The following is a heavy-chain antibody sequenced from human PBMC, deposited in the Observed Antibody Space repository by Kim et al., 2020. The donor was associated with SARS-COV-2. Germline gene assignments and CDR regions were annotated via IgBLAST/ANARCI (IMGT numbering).Heavy chain of an antibody. CDR2: IYYSGGT. J-gene: IGHJ6*02. Sequence: SETLSLTCTVSGGSISSYYWSWIRQPPGKGLEWIGYIYYSGGTIYNPSLKSRVTISVDTSKNQFSLNLNSMTAADTAIYYCSRYYGRSRFYGLDVWVQGT. D-gene: IGHD3-10*01. CDR1: GGSISSYY. CDR3: SRYYGRSRFYGLDV. V-gene: IGHV4-59*01.